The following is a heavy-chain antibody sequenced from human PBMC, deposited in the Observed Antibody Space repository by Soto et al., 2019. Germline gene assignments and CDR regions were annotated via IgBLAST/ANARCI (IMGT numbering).Heavy chain of an antibody. D-gene: IGHD5-12*01. V-gene: IGHV4-30-2*01. CDR2: IYHSGST. J-gene: IGHJ6*02. CDR3: AYPVAEMATRWSHGMDV. Sequence: SETLSLTCAVSGGSISSGGYSWSWIRQPPGKGLEWIGYIYHSGSTYYNPSLKSRVTISVDTSKNQFSLKLSSVTAADTAVYYCAYPVAEMATRWSHGMDVWGQGTTVTVSS. CDR1: GGSISSGGYS.